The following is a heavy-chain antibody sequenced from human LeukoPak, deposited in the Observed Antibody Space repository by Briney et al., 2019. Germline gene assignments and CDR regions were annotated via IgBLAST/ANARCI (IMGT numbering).Heavy chain of an antibody. V-gene: IGHV5-51*01. CDR1: GYSFTSYW. CDR2: IYPGDSDT. Sequence: GGALKISFKGSGYSFTSYWIGWGRPMPGKGLGWRGIIYPGDSDTRYSPSFQGQVTISADKSISTAYLQWSSLKASDTAMYYCARTPVGATDYFDYWGQGTLVTVSS. J-gene: IGHJ4*02. CDR3: ARTPVGATDYFDY. D-gene: IGHD1-26*01.